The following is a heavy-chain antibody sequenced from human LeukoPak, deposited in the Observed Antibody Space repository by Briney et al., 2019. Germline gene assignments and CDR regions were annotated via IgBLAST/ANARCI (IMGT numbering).Heavy chain of an antibody. Sequence: SETLSLTCTVSGGSISSYYWSWIRQPAGKGLEWIGRIYTSGSTNYNPSLKSRVTMSVDTSKNQFSLKLSSVTAADTAVYYCARDHKFGGYYYGMDVWGQGTAVTVSS. D-gene: IGHD3-10*01. J-gene: IGHJ6*02. CDR2: IYTSGST. CDR3: ARDHKFGGYYYGMDV. CDR1: GGSISSYY. V-gene: IGHV4-4*07.